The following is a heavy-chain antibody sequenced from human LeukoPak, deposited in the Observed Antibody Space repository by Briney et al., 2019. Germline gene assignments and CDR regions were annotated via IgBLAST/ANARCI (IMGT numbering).Heavy chain of an antibody. J-gene: IGHJ6*03. Sequence: SETLSLTCTVSGGSISSGGYYWSWIRQHPGKGLEWIGYIYYSGSTYYNPSLKSRVTISVDTSKSQFSLKLSSVTAADTAVYYCARVLYYYGSGISYYYYYMDVWGKGTTVTVSS. D-gene: IGHD3-10*01. CDR2: IYYSGST. CDR1: GGSISSGGYY. V-gene: IGHV4-31*03. CDR3: ARVLYYYGSGISYYYYYMDV.